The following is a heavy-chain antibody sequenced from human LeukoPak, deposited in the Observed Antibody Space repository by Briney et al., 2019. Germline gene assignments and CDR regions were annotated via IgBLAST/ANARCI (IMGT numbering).Heavy chain of an antibody. J-gene: IGHJ4*02. D-gene: IGHD6-13*01. CDR2: ISSSSSTI. CDR3: ARVLAAARGNYFDY. CDR1: GFTFSSYS. Sequence: GGSLRLSCAASGFTFSSYSMNWVRQAPGKGLEWVSYISSSSSTIYYADSVKGRFTISRDNAKNSLYLQMNSLRAEDTAVYYCARVLAAARGNYFDYWGQGTLVTVSS. V-gene: IGHV3-48*01.